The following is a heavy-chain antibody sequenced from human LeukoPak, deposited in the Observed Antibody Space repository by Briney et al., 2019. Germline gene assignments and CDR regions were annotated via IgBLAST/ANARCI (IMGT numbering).Heavy chain of an antibody. V-gene: IGHV3-7*01. J-gene: IGHJ4*02. CDR2: IKQDGSEK. D-gene: IGHD2/OR15-2a*01. CDR3: AKVRQLYFPHYGY. Sequence: PGGSLRLSCAASGFTFSSYWMSWVRQAPGKGLEWVANIKQDGSEKYYVDSVKGRFTISRDNAKNSLYLQMNSLRAEDTAVYYCAKVRQLYFPHYGYWGQGTLVTVSS. CDR1: GFTFSSYW.